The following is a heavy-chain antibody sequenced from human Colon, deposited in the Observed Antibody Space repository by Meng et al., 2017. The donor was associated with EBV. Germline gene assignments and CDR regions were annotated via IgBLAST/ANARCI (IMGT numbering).Heavy chain of an antibody. CDR2: IYHNGRT. V-gene: IGHV4-4*03. Sequence: QEQLQESCPGLVNPLATLSLPCGVCGVYIISNIRGTWVRQPPGKGLEWIGEIYHNGRTNYNPSLKSRVTISVDKSKNQFSLNLSSVTAADTAVYYCARVGQWLPIDYWGQGTLVTVSS. CDR3: ARVGQWLPIDY. D-gene: IGHD6-19*01. J-gene: IGHJ4*02. CDR1: GVYIISNIR.